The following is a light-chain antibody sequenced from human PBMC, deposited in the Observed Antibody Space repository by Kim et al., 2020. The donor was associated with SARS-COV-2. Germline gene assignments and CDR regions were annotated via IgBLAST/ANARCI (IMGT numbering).Light chain of an antibody. CDR2: WAS. CDR1: QSLLYGSNNKNY. Sequence: RATINCKASQSLLYGSNNKNYLAWYQHKSGQPPKVLIYWASTRESGVSDRFSGSGSGTDFTLTISSLQAEDVAVYYCQQYYGAWTFGQGTKVDIK. V-gene: IGKV4-1*01. J-gene: IGKJ1*01. CDR3: QQYYGAWT.